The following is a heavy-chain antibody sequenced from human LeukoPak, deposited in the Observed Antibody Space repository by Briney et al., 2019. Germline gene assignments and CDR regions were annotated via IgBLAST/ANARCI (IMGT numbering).Heavy chain of an antibody. CDR3: ARDGSIVVVPAAHFDY. CDR1: GFTFSYYG. Sequence: GGSLRLSCAASGFTFSYYGMNWVRQAPGKGLEWVSYISSSGSTIYYADSVKGRFTISRDNAKNSLYLQMNSLRAEDTAVYYCARDGSIVVVPAAHFDYWGQGTLVTVSS. V-gene: IGHV3-48*04. CDR2: ISSSGSTI. D-gene: IGHD2-2*01. J-gene: IGHJ4*02.